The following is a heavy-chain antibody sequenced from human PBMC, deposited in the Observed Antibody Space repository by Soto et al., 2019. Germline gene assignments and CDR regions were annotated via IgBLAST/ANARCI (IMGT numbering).Heavy chain of an antibody. J-gene: IGHJ6*02. V-gene: IGHV4-34*01. CDR2: INHSGST. Sequence: PSETLSLTCAVYGGSFSGYYWSWIHQPPGKGLEWIGEINHSGSTNYNPSLKSRVTISVDTSKNQFSLKLSSVTAADTAVYYCARGSYSSSKRVYYYYYGMDVWGQGTTVTVSS. CDR3: ARGSYSSSKRVYYYYYGMDV. CDR1: GGSFSGYY. D-gene: IGHD6-6*01.